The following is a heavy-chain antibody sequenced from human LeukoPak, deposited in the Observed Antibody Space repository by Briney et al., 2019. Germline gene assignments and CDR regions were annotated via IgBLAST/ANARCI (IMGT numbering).Heavy chain of an antibody. Sequence: GGSLRLSCAASGFTFSTYWMHWVRLTPGKGLVWVSRINTDGSTKNYADSVKGRFTISRGNAFHTLYLQMNSLRAEDTAVYYCARGPYGDYRSNWEAWFDPWGQGTLVTVSS. D-gene: IGHD4-17*01. CDR3: ARGPYGDYRSNWEAWFDP. CDR1: GFTFSTYW. CDR2: INTDGSTK. V-gene: IGHV3-74*01. J-gene: IGHJ5*02.